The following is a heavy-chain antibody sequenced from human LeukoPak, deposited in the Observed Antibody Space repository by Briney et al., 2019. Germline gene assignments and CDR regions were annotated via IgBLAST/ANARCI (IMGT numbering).Heavy chain of an antibody. J-gene: IGHJ4*02. CDR1: GFTSSDYW. CDR3: ARDRNWGYFDY. CDR2: IKQDGSEK. D-gene: IGHD7-27*01. Sequence: GGSLRLSCAASGFTSSDYWMHWVRQAPGKGLEWVANIKQDGSEKYYVDSVKGRFTISRDNAKNSLYLQMNSLRAEDTAVYYCARDRNWGYFDYWGQGTLVTVSS. V-gene: IGHV3-7*01.